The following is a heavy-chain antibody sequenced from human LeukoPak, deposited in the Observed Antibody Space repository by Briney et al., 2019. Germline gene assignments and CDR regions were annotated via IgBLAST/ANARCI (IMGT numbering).Heavy chain of an antibody. CDR2: ISSSGSDK. J-gene: IGHJ3*02. Sequence: GGSLRFSCAASGFPFSDHEMNWVRQAPGRGLEWVSYISSSGSDKYYPDSVKGRFTISRDNAKNSLYLQMNSLRAEDTAVYYCARRTSGAFAIWGQGTKVTVSS. V-gene: IGHV3-48*03. CDR1: GFPFSDHE. CDR3: ARRTSGAFAI.